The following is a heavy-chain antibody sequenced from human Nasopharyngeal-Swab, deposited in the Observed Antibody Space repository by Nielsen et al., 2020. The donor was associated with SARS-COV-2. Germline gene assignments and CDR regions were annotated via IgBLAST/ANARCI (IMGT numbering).Heavy chain of an antibody. CDR2: INQDGSGK. CDR1: GFTFSSYY. Sequence: GGSLRLSCAASGFTFSSYYMSWVRQAPGKGLEWVANINQDGSGKYYVDSLKGRFTISRDNAKTSLYLQMNSLRAEDTAVYYCARESGVGELLGVSFDYWGQGTLVTVSS. J-gene: IGHJ4*02. D-gene: IGHD3-10*01. V-gene: IGHV3-7*01. CDR3: ARESGVGELLGVSFDY.